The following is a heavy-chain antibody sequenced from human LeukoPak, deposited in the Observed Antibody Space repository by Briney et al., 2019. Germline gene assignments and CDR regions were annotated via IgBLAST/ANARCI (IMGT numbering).Heavy chain of an antibody. CDR1: RGTFSTYP. CDR3: ATGTSYGDSFDV. D-gene: IGHD4-17*01. CDR2: IIPILSQS. J-gene: IGHJ3*01. Sequence: GSSVNASCKASRGTFSTYPITWVRQAPGQGLEWMGRIIPILSQSNYAQKFQGTVSITADEFTDTAYMELSSLRSEDTAVYYCATGTSYGDSFDVWGAGKMVTVSS. V-gene: IGHV1-69*11.